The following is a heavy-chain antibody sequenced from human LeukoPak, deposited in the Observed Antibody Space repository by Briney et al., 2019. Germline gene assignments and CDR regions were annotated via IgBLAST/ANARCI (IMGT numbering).Heavy chain of an antibody. CDR2: ISSSSSYI. Sequence: GGSLRLSCAASGFTFSSYSMNWVRQAPGKGLEWVSSISSSSSYIYYADSVKGRFTISRDNAKNSLYLQMNSLRAEDTAVYYCARGGRHQDIVVVPAASDAFDIWGQGTMVTVSS. CDR3: ARGGRHQDIVVVPAASDAFDI. CDR1: GFTFSSYS. V-gene: IGHV3-21*01. D-gene: IGHD2-2*01. J-gene: IGHJ3*02.